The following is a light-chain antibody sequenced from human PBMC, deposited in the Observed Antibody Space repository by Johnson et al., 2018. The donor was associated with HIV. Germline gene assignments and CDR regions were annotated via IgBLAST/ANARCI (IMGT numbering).Light chain of an antibody. V-gene: IGLV1-51*01. J-gene: IGLJ1*01. CDR1: SSNIGNNY. CDR3: GTWDSGLSAHYV. CDR2: DNN. Sequence: QSVLTQPPSVSAAPGQKVTISCSGSSSNIGNNYVSWYQQVPGTAPKLLIFDNNKRPSGIPDRFSDSKSGTSATLGITGLQTGDEADYYCGTWDSGLSAHYVFGTGTKITV.